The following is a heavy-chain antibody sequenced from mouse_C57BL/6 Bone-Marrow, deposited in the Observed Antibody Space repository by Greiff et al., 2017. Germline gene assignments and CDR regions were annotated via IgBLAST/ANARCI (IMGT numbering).Heavy chain of an antibody. V-gene: IGHV1-64*01. D-gene: IGHD1-2*01. Sequence: QVQLQQPGAELVKPGASVKLSCKASGYTFTSYWMHWVKQRPGQGLEWIGMIHPNSGSTNYNEKFKSKATLTVDKSSSTAYMQLSSLPSEDSAVYYCARGATAPGDFDYWGQGTTLTVAS. CDR1: GYTFTSYW. CDR2: IHPNSGST. CDR3: ARGATAPGDFDY. J-gene: IGHJ2*01.